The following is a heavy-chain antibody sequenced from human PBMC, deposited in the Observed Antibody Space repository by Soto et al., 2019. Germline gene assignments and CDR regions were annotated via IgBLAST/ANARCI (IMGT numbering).Heavy chain of an antibody. CDR2: ISSDSVYT. D-gene: IGHD3-16*01. V-gene: IGHV3-11*06. CDR3: ATNIRLDF. J-gene: IGHJ4*02. CDR1: GYTITDHY. Sequence: PGGSLRLSCEGSGYTITDHYMTWVRQVPGKGLEWVSYISSDSVYTNYADSVRGRFTISRDNAKNSLYLELSSLRAEDTAVYHCATNIRLDFRGQGTQVTVSS.